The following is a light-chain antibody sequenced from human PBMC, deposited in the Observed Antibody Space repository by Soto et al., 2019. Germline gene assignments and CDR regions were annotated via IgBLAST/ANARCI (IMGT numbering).Light chain of an antibody. J-gene: IGLJ3*02. Sequence: QSVLTQPTSASGTPGQRVTISCSGSSSNIGSNYVYWYQQLPGTAPKLLIYRNNQRPSGVPDRFSGSKSGTSASLAIGGLRSEDETDYYCAAWDDSLSGRVFGGGTKLTVL. CDR1: SSNIGSNY. CDR3: AAWDDSLSGRV. V-gene: IGLV1-47*01. CDR2: RNN.